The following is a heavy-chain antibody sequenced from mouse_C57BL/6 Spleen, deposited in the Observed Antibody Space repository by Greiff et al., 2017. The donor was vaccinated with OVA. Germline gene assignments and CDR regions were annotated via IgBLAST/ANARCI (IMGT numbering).Heavy chain of an antibody. Sequence: QVQLQQPGAELVKPGASVKLSCKASGYTFTSYWMHWVKQRPGQGLEWIGMIHPNSGSTNYNEKFKSKDTLTVDKTSSAAYMQLRSLTSEDSAVYYCAPYVSSYEGFAYWGQGTLVTVSA. D-gene: IGHD1-1*01. V-gene: IGHV1-64*01. J-gene: IGHJ3*01. CDR1: GYTFTSYW. CDR2: IHPNSGST. CDR3: APYVSSYEGFAY.